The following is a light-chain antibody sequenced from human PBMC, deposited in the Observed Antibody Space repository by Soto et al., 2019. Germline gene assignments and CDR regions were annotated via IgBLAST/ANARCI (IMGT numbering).Light chain of an antibody. J-gene: IGKJ1*01. Sequence: IKMTQSPSTVSATIGDRVTITCRASQSISSWLAWYQQKPGKAPKLLIFDASSLESGVPSRFSGSGSGTEFTLTISSLQPDDFATYYCQQYNTYSQTFGQRTKVDI. CDR1: QSISSW. CDR2: DAS. CDR3: QQYNTYSQT. V-gene: IGKV1-5*01.